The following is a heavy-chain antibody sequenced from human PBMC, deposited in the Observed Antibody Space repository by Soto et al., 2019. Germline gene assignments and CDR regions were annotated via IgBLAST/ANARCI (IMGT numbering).Heavy chain of an antibody. V-gene: IGHV3-30-3*01. CDR3: AREDYGDYEGDSGAFDI. CDR1: GFTFSSYA. CDR2: ISYDGSNK. D-gene: IGHD4-17*01. Sequence: PGGSLRLSCAASGFTFSSYAMHWVRQAPGKGLEWVAVISYDGSNKYYADSVKGRFTISRDNSKNTLYLQMNSLRAEDTAVYYCAREDYGDYEGDSGAFDIWGQGTMVTVSS. J-gene: IGHJ3*02.